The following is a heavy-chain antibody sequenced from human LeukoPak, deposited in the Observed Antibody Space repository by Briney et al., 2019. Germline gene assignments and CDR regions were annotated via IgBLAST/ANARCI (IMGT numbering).Heavy chain of an antibody. J-gene: IGHJ6*03. V-gene: IGHV1-8*01. D-gene: IGHD1-20*01. CDR2: MNPNSGNT. CDR3: ARAKEITGTPGPYYYMDV. CDR1: GYTFTSYD. Sequence: ASVKVSCKASGYTFTSYDINWVRQATGQGLEWMGWMNPNSGNTGYAQKFQGRVTMTRNTSISTAYMELSSLRSEDTAVYYCARAKEITGTPGPYYYMDVWGKGTTVTVSS.